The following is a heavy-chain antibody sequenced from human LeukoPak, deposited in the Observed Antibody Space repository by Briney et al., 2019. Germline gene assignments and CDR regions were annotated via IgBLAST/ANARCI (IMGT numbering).Heavy chain of an antibody. V-gene: IGHV3-48*03. CDR2: ISSSGSTI. CDR1: GFTFSSYE. CDR3: AKKHTAAGPKSNWFDP. J-gene: IGHJ5*02. Sequence: QPGGSLRLSCAASGFTFSSYEMNWVRQAPGKGLEWVSYISSSGSTIYYADSVKGRFTISRGNAKNSLYLQMNSLRAEDTAVYYCAKKHTAAGPKSNWFDPWGQGTLVTVSS. D-gene: IGHD6-13*01.